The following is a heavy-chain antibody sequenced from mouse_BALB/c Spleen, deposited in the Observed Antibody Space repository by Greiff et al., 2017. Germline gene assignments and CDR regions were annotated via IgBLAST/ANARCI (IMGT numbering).Heavy chain of an antibody. CDR3: TIYYGNFYAMDY. J-gene: IGHJ4*01. Sequence: QVQLQQSGAELVKPGASVKLSCKASGYTFTSYYMYWVKQRPGQGLEWIGEINPSNGGTNFNEKFKSKATLTVDKSSSTAYMQLSSLTSEDSAVYYCTIYYGNFYAMDYWGQGTSVTVSS. V-gene: IGHV1S81*02. CDR1: GYTFTSYY. D-gene: IGHD2-1*01. CDR2: INPSNGGT.